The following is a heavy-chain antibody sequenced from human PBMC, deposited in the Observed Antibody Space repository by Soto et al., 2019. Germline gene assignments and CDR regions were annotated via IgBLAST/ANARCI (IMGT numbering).Heavy chain of an antibody. CDR1: GGSISSGGYY. D-gene: IGHD1-26*01. J-gene: IGHJ6*02. Sequence: QVQLQESGPGLVKPSQTLSLTCTVSGGSISSGGYYWSWIRQHPGKGLEWIGYIYYSGSTYYNPSLKCRVTISADTSKNQFSLKLSSVTAADTAVYYWARGVRAIVFDGMDVWRQGTTVTVSS. CDR3: ARGVRAIVFDGMDV. V-gene: IGHV4-31*03. CDR2: IYYSGST.